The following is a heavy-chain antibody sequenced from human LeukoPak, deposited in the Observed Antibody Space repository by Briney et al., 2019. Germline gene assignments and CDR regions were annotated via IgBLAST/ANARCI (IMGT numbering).Heavy chain of an antibody. CDR1: GGSISSGSYY. CDR3: ARRCSSWFCYYYMDV. V-gene: IGHV4-39*01. J-gene: IGHJ6*03. CDR2: IYYSGST. Sequence: SETLSLTCTVSGGSISSGSYYWSWIRQPPGKGLEWIGSIYYSGSTYYNPSLKSRVTISVDTSKNQFSLKLSSVTAADTAVYYCARRCSSWFCYYYMDVWGKGTTVTISS. D-gene: IGHD6-13*01.